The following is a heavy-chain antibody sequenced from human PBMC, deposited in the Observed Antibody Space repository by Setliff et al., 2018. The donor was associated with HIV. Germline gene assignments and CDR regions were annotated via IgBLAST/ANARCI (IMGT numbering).Heavy chain of an antibody. CDR3: ASQIAVGI. D-gene: IGHD6-19*01. Sequence: RLSCAASGFTFGSYWMHWVRQAPGKGLVWVSHINSDGSTTNYADSVKGRFTISRDNAKNTLYLEMNSLTAEDTAVYYCASQIAVGIWGQGTMVTVSS. V-gene: IGHV3-74*01. CDR1: GFTFGSYW. J-gene: IGHJ3*02. CDR2: INSDGSTT.